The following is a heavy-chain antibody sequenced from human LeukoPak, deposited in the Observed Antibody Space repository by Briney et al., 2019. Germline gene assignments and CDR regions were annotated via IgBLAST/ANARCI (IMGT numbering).Heavy chain of an antibody. CDR3: AREGRGYSYGSYYYYGMDV. Sequence: GSSVTVSFKASGYTFTSYDFNWVRQPTGQGLEGMGWMNPNSGNTGYVQKFQGRVTITKNTYISTAYMELSSLRSEDTAVYYCAREGRGYSYGSYYYYGMDVWGKGTTVTVSS. CDR2: MNPNSGNT. J-gene: IGHJ6*04. CDR1: GYTFTSYD. V-gene: IGHV1-8*01. D-gene: IGHD5-18*01.